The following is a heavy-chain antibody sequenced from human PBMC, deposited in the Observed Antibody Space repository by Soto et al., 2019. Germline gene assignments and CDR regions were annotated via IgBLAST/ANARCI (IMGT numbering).Heavy chain of an antibody. CDR1: GFTFGDYA. J-gene: IGHJ3*02. CDR3: TTIKYYDILTGYSGAFDI. V-gene: IGHV3-49*03. CDR2: IRSKAYGGTT. Sequence: GGSLRLSCTASGFTFGDYAMSWFRQAPGKGLEWVGFIRSKAYGGTTEYAASVKGRFTISRDDSKSIAYLQMNSLKTEDTAVYYCTTIKYYDILTGYSGAFDIWGQGTMVTVSS. D-gene: IGHD3-9*01.